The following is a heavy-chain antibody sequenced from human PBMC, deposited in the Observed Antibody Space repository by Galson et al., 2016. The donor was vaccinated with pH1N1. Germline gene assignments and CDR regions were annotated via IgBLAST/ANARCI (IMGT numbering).Heavy chain of an antibody. CDR2: ITGSGGRT. J-gene: IGHJ4*02. CDR3: ARSRIALRDLAD. D-gene: IGHD2-21*01. Sequence: SLRLSCAASGFNFGNYAMDWVRQPPGKGLEWVSGITGSGGRTDYGVSVKGRFIVSRDNSKHTLFLQLNSLRVDDTAVYYCARSRIALRDLADWGQGTLVTVSS. V-gene: IGHV3-23*01. CDR1: GFNFGNYA.